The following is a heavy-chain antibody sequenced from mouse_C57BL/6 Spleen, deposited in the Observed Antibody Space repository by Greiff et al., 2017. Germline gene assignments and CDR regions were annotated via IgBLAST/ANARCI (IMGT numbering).Heavy chain of an antibody. V-gene: IGHV5-6*01. CDR1: GFTFSSYG. J-gene: IGHJ1*03. CDR2: ISSGGSYT. D-gene: IGHD3-3*01. CDR3: ARHRELRYWYFDV. Sequence: EVKLVESGGDLVKPGGSLKLSCAASGFTFSSYGMSWVRQTPDKRLEGVATISSGGSYTYYPDSVKGRFTISRANAKNTLYLQMSSLKSEDTAMYYCARHRELRYWYFDVWGTGTTVTVSS.